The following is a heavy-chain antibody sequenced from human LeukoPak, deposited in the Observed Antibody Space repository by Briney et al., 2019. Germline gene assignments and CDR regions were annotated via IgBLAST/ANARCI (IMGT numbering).Heavy chain of an antibody. Sequence: SETLSLTCTVSGGSISSYYWSWIRQPPGKGLEWIGYIYYSGSTNYSPSLKSRVTISEDTSKNQFSLKLSSVTAADTAVYYCARQDCSSTSCYAPFDYWGQGTLVTVSS. CDR3: ARQDCSSTSCYAPFDY. CDR1: GGSISSYY. D-gene: IGHD2-2*01. J-gene: IGHJ4*02. CDR2: IYYSGST. V-gene: IGHV4-59*08.